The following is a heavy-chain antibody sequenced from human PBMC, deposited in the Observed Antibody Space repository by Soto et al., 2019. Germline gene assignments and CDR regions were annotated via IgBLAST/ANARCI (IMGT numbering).Heavy chain of an antibody. CDR2: ISWNSGSI. Sequence: PGGSLRLSCAASGFTFDDYAMHWVRQAPGKGLEWVSGISWNSGSIGYADSVKGRFTISRDNAKNSLYLQMNSLRAEDTALYYCAKDVGSGSYSSFDYWGQGTLVTVSS. CDR1: GFTFDDYA. J-gene: IGHJ4*02. V-gene: IGHV3-9*01. D-gene: IGHD3-10*01. CDR3: AKDVGSGSYSSFDY.